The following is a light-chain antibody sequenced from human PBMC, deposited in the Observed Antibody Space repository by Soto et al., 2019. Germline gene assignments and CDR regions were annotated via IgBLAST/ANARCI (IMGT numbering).Light chain of an antibody. Sequence: QSVLTQPPSVSGAPGQRVTISCTGSSSNIGAGYGVHWYQHLPGTAPKLLMYGNSIRPSGVPDRFSGSKSGTAASLAITGLQAEDEADYYCRSYDSSLSAVLFGGGTKLTVL. J-gene: IGLJ2*01. V-gene: IGLV1-40*01. CDR1: SSNIGAGYG. CDR2: GNS. CDR3: RSYDSSLSAVL.